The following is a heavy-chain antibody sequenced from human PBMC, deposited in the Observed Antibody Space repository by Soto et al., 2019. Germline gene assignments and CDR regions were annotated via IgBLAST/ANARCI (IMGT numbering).Heavy chain of an antibody. J-gene: IGHJ4*02. CDR3: ARDLWFGESNFDY. D-gene: IGHD3-10*01. V-gene: IGHV3-30-3*01. Sequence: GGSLRLSCAASGFTFSSYAMHWVRQAPGKGLEWVAVISYDGSNKYYADSVKGRFTISRDNSKNTLYLQMNSLRAEDTAAYYCARDLWFGESNFDYWGQGTLVTVSS. CDR2: ISYDGSNK. CDR1: GFTFSSYA.